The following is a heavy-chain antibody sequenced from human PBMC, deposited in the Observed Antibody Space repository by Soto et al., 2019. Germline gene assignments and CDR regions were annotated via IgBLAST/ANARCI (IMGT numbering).Heavy chain of an antibody. J-gene: IGHJ4*02. D-gene: IGHD4-17*01. Sequence: QVQLVESGGGVVQPGRSLRLSCAASGFTFSSYAMHWVRQAPGKGLEWVAVISYDGSNKYYADSVKGRFTISRDNSKSTLYLQMNSLRAEDTAVYYCARVGATVTTGDYWGQGTLVTVSS. CDR3: ARVGATVTTGDY. CDR2: ISYDGSNK. CDR1: GFTFSSYA. V-gene: IGHV3-30-3*01.